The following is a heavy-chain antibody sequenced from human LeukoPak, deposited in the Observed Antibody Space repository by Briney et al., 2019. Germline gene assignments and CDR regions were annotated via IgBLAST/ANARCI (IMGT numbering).Heavy chain of an antibody. D-gene: IGHD2-21*01. V-gene: IGHV1-69*04. J-gene: IGHJ1*01. Sequence: SVKVSCKASGGTFSSYAISWVRQAPGQGLEWMGRIIPILGIANYAQKFQGRVTITADKSTSTAYMELSSLRSEDTAVYYCTTGPYCGGDCYTLPGWSSQHWGQGTLVTVSS. CDR1: GGTFSSYA. CDR2: IIPILGIA. CDR3: TTGPYCGGDCYTLPGWSSQH.